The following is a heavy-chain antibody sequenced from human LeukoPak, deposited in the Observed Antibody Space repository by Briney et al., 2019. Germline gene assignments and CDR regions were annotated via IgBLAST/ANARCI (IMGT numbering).Heavy chain of an antibody. CDR2: IRYDGNNK. CDR1: GFPFSTYG. J-gene: IGHJ4*02. Sequence: GRSLRLSCAASGFPFSTYGMHSVRQAPGKGLEWVSFIRYDGNNKQYGDSVKGRFTISRDDSKNTLYLQMSSLRAEDTAVYYCAKALRDSSGYYAAGDWGQGTLVTVSS. D-gene: IGHD3-22*01. V-gene: IGHV3-30*02. CDR3: AKALRDSSGYYAAGD.